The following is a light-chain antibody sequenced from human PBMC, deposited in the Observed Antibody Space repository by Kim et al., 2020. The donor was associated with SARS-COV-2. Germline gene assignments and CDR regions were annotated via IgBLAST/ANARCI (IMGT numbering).Light chain of an antibody. CDR1: RSISSF. CDR2: AAS. Sequence: DIQMTQSPSSLSASVGDRVTITCRASRSISSFLNWYQQKPGKAPNLLVYAASSLQSGVPSRFSGSGSGTDFTLTISSLQPEDFATYYCQQSHSIPYTFGQGTKLEI. J-gene: IGKJ2*01. CDR3: QQSHSIPYT. V-gene: IGKV1-39*01.